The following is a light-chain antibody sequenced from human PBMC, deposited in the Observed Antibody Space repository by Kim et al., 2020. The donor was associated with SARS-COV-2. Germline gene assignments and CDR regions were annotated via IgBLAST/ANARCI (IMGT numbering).Light chain of an antibody. CDR2: ATS. J-gene: IGKJ2*03. CDR1: QSINTY. V-gene: IGKV1-39*01. Sequence: DIQMTQSPSSLSASVGDRVTITCRASQSINTYLNWYQQKPGKAPKLLIYATSTLLSGVPSRFSGSGSGTYFTLTISNMQPEDFATYYCQRSYSTPPYSFGQGTKLEIK. CDR3: QRSYSTPPYS.